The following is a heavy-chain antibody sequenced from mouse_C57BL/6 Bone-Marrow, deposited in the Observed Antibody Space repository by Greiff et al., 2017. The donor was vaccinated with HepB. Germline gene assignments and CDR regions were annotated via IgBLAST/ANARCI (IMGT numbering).Heavy chain of an antibody. J-gene: IGHJ4*01. Sequence: VQVVESGAELVRPGTSVKMSCKASGYTFTNYWIGWAKQRPGHGLEWIGDIYPGGGYTNYNEKFKGKATLTADKSSSTAYMQFSSLTSEDSAIYYCARWGAMDYWGQGTSVTVSS. V-gene: IGHV1-63*01. CDR2: IYPGGGYT. CDR1: GYTFTNYW. CDR3: ARWGAMDY.